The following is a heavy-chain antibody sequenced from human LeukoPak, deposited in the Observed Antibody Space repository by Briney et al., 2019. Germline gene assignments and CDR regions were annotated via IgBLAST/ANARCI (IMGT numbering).Heavy chain of an antibody. J-gene: IGHJ4*02. CDR1: GYTFTSYG. CDR2: ISAYNGNT. D-gene: IGHD1-26*01. CDR3: ARDKGKWEHWRFFGY. V-gene: IGHV1-18*01. Sequence: GASVKVSCKASGYTFTSYGISWVRQAPGQGLEWMGWISAYNGNTNYAQKLQGRVTMTTDTSTSTAYMELRSLRSDDTAVYYCARDKGKWEHWRFFGYWGQGTQVTVSS.